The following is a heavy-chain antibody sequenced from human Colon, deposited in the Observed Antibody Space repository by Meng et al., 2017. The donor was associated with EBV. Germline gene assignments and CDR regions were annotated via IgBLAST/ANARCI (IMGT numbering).Heavy chain of an antibody. CDR3: ARHFINWFDP. CDR2: IYSSGST. J-gene: IGHJ5*02. V-gene: IGHV4-59*08. CDR1: GGSIGSYY. Sequence: QVRRQESGPGLVKPSAALSLACPFSGGSIGSYYWSWIRQPPGKGLEWIGYIYSSGSTNYNPSLKSRVTISVDTSKNQFSLKLSSVTAADTAVYYCARHFINWFDPWGQGTLVTVSS.